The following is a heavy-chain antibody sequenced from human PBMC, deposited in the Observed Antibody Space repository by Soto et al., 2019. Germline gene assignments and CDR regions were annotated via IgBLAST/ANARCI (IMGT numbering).Heavy chain of an antibody. Sequence: GGSVKGCCKKSGYNFTDYCIRWARQAPGQGLEWMGWISTAHSDVGYAQKFQGRFTMTTDKSTSTAYMELRSLTSDDTAVYFCARDLTYIRQYWGQGTLVTVSS. CDR2: ISTAHSDV. V-gene: IGHV1-18*01. CDR1: GYNFTDYC. D-gene: IGHD2-2*02. CDR3: ARDLTYIRQY. J-gene: IGHJ4*02.